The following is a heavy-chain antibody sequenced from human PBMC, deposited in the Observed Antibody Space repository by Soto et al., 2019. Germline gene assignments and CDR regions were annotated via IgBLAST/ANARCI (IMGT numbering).Heavy chain of an antibody. CDR1: GGSISSGGYY. CDR3: ARAAGLRYFDWLLSSYFDY. D-gene: IGHD3-9*01. J-gene: IGHJ4*02. Sequence: SETLSLTCTVSGGSISSGGYYWSWIRQHPGKGLEWIGYIYYSGSTYYNPSLKSRVTISVDTSKNQFSLKLSSVTAADTAMYYCARAAGLRYFDWLLSSYFDYWGQGTLVTVSS. V-gene: IGHV4-31*03. CDR2: IYYSGST.